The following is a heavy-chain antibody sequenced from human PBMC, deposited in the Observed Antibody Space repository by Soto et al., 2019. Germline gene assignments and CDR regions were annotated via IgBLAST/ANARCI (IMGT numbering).Heavy chain of an antibody. CDR3: ARGRVAARPGGIVSSWFDP. V-gene: IGHV1-69*13. D-gene: IGHD6-6*01. Sequence: SVKVSCKASGGTFSIYAISWVRQAPGQGLEWMGGIIPIFGTANYAQKLQGRVTITADESTSTAYMELSSLRSEDTAVYYCARGRVAARPGGIVSSWFDPWGQGALVTVSS. CDR2: IIPIFGTA. CDR1: GGTFSIYA. J-gene: IGHJ5*02.